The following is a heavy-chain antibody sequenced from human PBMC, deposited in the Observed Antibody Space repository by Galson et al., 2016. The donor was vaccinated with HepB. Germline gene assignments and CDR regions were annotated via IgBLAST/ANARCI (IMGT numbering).Heavy chain of an antibody. V-gene: IGHV3-30*04. CDR1: GFSFRNYA. CDR3: ARAERWGAAGGSCQLDC. J-gene: IGHJ4*02. D-gene: IGHD6-13*01. CDR2: MSYDGRRI. Sequence: SLRLSCAASGFSFRNYAMHWVRQAPGKGLEWVAVMSYDGRRIYYADSVKGRLTLSRDNSQNTLFLQMNSLRPDDTPGYYCARAERWGAAGGSCQLDCWGQGTLVSVSS.